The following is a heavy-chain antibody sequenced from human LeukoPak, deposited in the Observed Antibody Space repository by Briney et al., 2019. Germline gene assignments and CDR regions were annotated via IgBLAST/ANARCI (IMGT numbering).Heavy chain of an antibody. CDR3: ARDPPYYDFWSGPLRGAFDI. J-gene: IGHJ3*02. Sequence: SETLSLTCAVYGGSFSGYYWSWIRQPPGKGLEWIGEINHSGSTNYNPSLKSRVTISVETSKNQFSQKLRSVTAADTAVYYCARDPPYYDFWSGPLRGAFDIWGQGTMVTVSS. CDR2: INHSGST. D-gene: IGHD3-3*01. V-gene: IGHV4-34*01. CDR1: GGSFSGYY.